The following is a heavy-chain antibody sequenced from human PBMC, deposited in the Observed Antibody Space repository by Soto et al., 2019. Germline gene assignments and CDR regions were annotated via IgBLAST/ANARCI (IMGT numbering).Heavy chain of an antibody. D-gene: IGHD3-3*01. J-gene: IGHJ3*01. CDR2: ISGSADGT. V-gene: IGHV3-23*01. CDR1: GFTFDSYA. Sequence: EVKLLESGGGLAQPGGSLRLSCVGSGFTFDSYAISWVRQAPGERLQWIAAISGSADGTDYAHSVRGRFTISRDNDKKAMHLQMDTMRVEDTAVYFCAKDTVGGYSFWSGYYSDGLDVWGQGTLVTVS. CDR3: AKDTVGGYSFWSGYYSDGLDV.